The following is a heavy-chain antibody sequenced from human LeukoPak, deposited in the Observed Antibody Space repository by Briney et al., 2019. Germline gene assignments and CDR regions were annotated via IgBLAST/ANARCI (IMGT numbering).Heavy chain of an antibody. CDR2: ISSSGSTI. V-gene: IGHV3-48*03. CDR1: GFTFSSYE. CDR3: AREPWSSGWLYFDY. Sequence: GGSLRLSCAASGFTFSSYEMNWVRQAPGKGLEWVSYISSSGSTIYYADSVKGRFTISRDNAKNSLYLQMNNLRAEDTAVYYCAREPWSSGWLYFDYWGQGTLVTVSS. J-gene: IGHJ4*02. D-gene: IGHD6-19*01.